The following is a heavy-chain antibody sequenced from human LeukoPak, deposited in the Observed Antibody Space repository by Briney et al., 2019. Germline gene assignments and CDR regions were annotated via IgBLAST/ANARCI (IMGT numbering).Heavy chain of an antibody. CDR2: IGASGGST. Sequence: GGSLRLSCATSGFTFSSYGMSWVRQAPGKGLERVSGIGASGGSTYYADSVKGRFTISRDNSKNTLYLQMNSLRTEDTAVYYCAKAEGYDILTGLDYWGQGTLVTVSS. CDR1: GFTFSSYG. V-gene: IGHV3-23*01. J-gene: IGHJ4*02. CDR3: AKAEGYDILTGLDY. D-gene: IGHD3-9*01.